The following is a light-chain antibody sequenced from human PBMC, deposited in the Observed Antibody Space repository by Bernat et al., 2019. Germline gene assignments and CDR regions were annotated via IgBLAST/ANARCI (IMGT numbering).Light chain of an antibody. CDR3: CSYAGSSNLGV. V-gene: IGLV2-23*02. CDR1: SSDVGSYNL. Sequence: QSALTQPASVSGSPGQSITISCTGTSSDVGSYNLVSWYQQHPGKAPKLMIYEVSKRPSGVSNRFSGSKSGNTASLTIAGLQAEYEADYYCCSYAGSSNLGVFGGGTKLTVL. J-gene: IGLJ3*02. CDR2: EVS.